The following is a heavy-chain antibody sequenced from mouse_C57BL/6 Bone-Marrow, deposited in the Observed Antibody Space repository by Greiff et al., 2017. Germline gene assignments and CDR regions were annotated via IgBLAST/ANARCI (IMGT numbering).Heavy chain of an antibody. CDR1: GYTFTSYW. CDR2: IHPNSGSN. CDR3: AQLLRSSFDY. J-gene: IGHJ2*01. V-gene: IGHV1-64*01. Sequence: QVQLQQPGAELVKPGASVKLSCKASGYTFTSYWMHWVKQRPGQGLEWIGMIHPNSGSNNYNEKFKSKATLTVDKSSSTAYMQLSSLTSEDSAVYYCAQLLRSSFDYWGQGTTLTVSS. D-gene: IGHD1-1*01.